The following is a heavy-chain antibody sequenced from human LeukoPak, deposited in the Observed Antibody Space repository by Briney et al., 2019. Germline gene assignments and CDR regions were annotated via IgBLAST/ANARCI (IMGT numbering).Heavy chain of an antibody. V-gene: IGHV1-8*01. Sequence: ASVKVSCKASGYTFTSYDINWVRQATGQGLEWVGWMNPNSGNTGYAQKFQGRVTMTRNTSISTAYMELSSLRSEDTAVYYCARGRFSSGWLLGAFDIWGQGTMVTVSS. D-gene: IGHD6-19*01. CDR1: GYTFTSYD. CDR2: MNPNSGNT. J-gene: IGHJ3*02. CDR3: ARGRFSSGWLLGAFDI.